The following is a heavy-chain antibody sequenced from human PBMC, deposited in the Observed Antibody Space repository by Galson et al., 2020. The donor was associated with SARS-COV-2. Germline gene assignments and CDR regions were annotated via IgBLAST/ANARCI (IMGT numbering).Heavy chain of an antibody. CDR1: GFTFSSYA. V-gene: IGHV3-30*18. CDR3: AKDGSPGRSSGVWNYFDY. D-gene: IGHD2-8*02. CDR2: ISYDGSNK. Sequence: GGSLRLSCAASGFTFSSYAMHWARQAPGKGLEWVAVISYDGSNKYYADSVKGRFTISRDNSKNTLYLQMNSLRAEDTAVYYCAKDGSPGRSSGVWNYFDYWGQGTLVTVSS. J-gene: IGHJ4*02.